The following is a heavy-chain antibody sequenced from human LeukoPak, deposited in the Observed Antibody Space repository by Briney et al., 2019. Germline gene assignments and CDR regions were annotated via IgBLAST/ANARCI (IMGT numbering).Heavy chain of an antibody. CDR1: GFTVSHNF. CDR2: IYSGGYT. CDR3: ARTRTFGETSDAFDI. D-gene: IGHD3-10*01. V-gene: IGHV3-66*01. Sequence: PGGSLRLSCAASGFTVSHNFMSWVRQAPGKGLEWVSVIYSGGYTNYPDSVKGRFTISRDNSKNTLHLQMNSLRAEDTAVYYCARTRTFGETSDAFDIWGQGTMVTVSS. J-gene: IGHJ3*02.